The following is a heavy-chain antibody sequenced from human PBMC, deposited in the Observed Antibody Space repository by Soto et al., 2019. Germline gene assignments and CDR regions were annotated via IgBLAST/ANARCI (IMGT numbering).Heavy chain of an antibody. J-gene: IGHJ4*02. D-gene: IGHD3-22*01. CDR3: ARGSNSGGYYKGFDY. CDR2: IYYSGST. Sequence: SETLSLTCTVSGGSISSYYWSWIRQPPGKGLEWIGYIYYSGSTYYNPSLKSRVTISVDRSNNQFSLKLSSVTAADTAVYYCARGSNSGGYYKGFDYWGQGTLVTVSS. V-gene: IGHV4-59*12. CDR1: GGSISSYY.